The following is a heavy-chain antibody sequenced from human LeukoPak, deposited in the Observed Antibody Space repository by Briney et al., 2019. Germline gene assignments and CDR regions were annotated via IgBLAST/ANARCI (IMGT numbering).Heavy chain of an antibody. J-gene: IGHJ4*02. CDR2: ITGSGVTT. Sequence: PGGSLRLSCAASGFTFSSYGMTWVRQAPGKGLEWVSGITGSGVTTYYADSVKGRFTISRDNSKNTLYLQMNSLRAEDTAVYYCARDRGYCGGDCYSDYWGQGTLVTVSS. CDR1: GFTFSSYG. D-gene: IGHD2-21*02. CDR3: ARDRGYCGGDCYSDY. V-gene: IGHV3-23*01.